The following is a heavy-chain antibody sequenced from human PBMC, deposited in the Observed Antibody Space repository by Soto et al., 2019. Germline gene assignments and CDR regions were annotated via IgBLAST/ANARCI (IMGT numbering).Heavy chain of an antibody. J-gene: IGHJ4*02. CDR1: GDFISSGYC. D-gene: IGHD3-10*01. Sequence: SEPLSLTCAMSGDFISSGYCWGWFRQTPGKGLEWIGSIYHSGTTYYSPSFQSRVNISIDKSKDHFSLQLSSLTAADTAVYHCARSLLTSSWFAGFWGQGTRVTVS. V-gene: IGHV4-38-2*01. CDR2: IYHSGTT. CDR3: ARSLLTSSWFAGF.